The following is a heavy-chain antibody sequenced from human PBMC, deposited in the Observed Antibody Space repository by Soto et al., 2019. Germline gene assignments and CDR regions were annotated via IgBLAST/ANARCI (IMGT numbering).Heavy chain of an antibody. J-gene: IGHJ6*02. CDR2: ISSSSSYI. V-gene: IGHV3-21*01. CDR1: GFTFSSYS. CDR3: ARDWGKYYDFWSGYYDLDYYYYYGMDV. D-gene: IGHD3-3*01. Sequence: GGSLRLSCAASGFTFSSYSMNWVRQAPGKGLEWVSSISSSSSYIYYADSVKGRFTISRDNAKNSLYLQMNSLRAEDTAVYYCARDWGKYYDFWSGYYDLDYYYYYGMDVWGQGTTVTVSS.